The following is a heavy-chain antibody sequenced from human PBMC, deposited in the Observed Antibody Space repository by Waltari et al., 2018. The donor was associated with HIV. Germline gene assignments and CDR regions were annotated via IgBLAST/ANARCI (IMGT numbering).Heavy chain of an antibody. J-gene: IGHJ4*01. CDR2: ISSSGDYI. V-gene: IGHV3-21*01. D-gene: IGHD2-15*01. CDR3: ARDWVHSGRGYIDF. CDR1: GFTFLSHS. Sequence: EVRLVESGGGLVRPGGSLRLSCAASGFTFLSHSMNWVRQAPGKGLEWVSYISSSGDYIYYAESVKGRFTISRDNARNSLYLQMNRVRADDTALYYCARDWVHSGRGYIDFWGQGTLVAVSS.